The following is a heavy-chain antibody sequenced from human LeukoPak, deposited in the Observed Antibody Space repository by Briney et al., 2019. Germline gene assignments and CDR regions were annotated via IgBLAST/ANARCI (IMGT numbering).Heavy chain of an antibody. CDR3: AKRVGGTPDN. CDR2: IGGDGVSR. Sequence: GGSLRLSCAASGFTFKTYAMMWVRQAPGKGLEWVSAIGGDGVSRDYSDSVKGRFTISRDNSKNTLYLQMNSLRVEDTALYFCAKRVGGTPDNWGLGTLVTVSS. D-gene: IGHD1-26*01. CDR1: GFTFKTYA. V-gene: IGHV3-23*01. J-gene: IGHJ4*02.